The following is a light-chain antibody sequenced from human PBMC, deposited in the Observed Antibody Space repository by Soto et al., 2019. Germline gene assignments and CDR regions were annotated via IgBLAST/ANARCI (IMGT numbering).Light chain of an antibody. J-gene: IGKJ4*01. CDR3: QQSNSFPRT. V-gene: IGKV1-12*01. Sequence: DIQMTQSPSFVSASVGDRVTITCRASQAVSPWLAWYQQKPGDAPKLLIYAASTLQSGVPSRFSGSGSGTDFTLTIRSLQPEEFATYYCQQSNSFPRTFGGGTKVEIK. CDR1: QAVSPW. CDR2: AAS.